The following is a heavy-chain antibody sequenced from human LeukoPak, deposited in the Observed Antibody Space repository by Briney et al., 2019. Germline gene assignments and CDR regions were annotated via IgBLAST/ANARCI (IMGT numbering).Heavy chain of an antibody. D-gene: IGHD6-13*01. CDR3: ARRDSSSWYRFDY. J-gene: IGHJ4*02. V-gene: IGHV4-59*08. CDR2: IYYSGST. Sequence: SETLSLTCTVSGGSISSYYWSWIRQPPGKGLEWIGYIYYSGSTNYNPSLKSRVTISVDTSKNQFSLKLSSVTAADTAVYYCARRDSSSWYRFDYWGQGTLVTVSS. CDR1: GGSISSYY.